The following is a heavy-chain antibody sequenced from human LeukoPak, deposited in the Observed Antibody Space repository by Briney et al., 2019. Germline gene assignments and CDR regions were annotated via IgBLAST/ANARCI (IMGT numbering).Heavy chain of an antibody. V-gene: IGHV4-31*03. CDR2: IYYSGST. CDR1: GGSISSGGYY. CDR3: ARDREDCGGDCYLFGY. Sequence: PSQTLSLTCTVSGGSISSGGYYWSWIRQHPGKGLEWIGYIYYSGSTYYNPSLKSRVTISVDTSKNQFSLKLSSVTAADTAVYYCARDREDCGGDCYLFGYWGQGTLVTVSS. J-gene: IGHJ4*02. D-gene: IGHD2-21*02.